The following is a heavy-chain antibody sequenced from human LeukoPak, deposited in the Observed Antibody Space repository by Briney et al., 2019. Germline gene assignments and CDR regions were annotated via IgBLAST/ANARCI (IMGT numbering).Heavy chain of an antibody. CDR3: AKDQGYFDN. V-gene: IGHV3-30*18. Sequence: GGSLRLSCAASGFTFSNYGMHWVRQAPSKGLEWVAVISYDGSNNYYADSVKGRFTISRDNSKNTLYLQMNSLRAEDTAVYYCAKDQGYFDNWGQGTLVTVSS. CDR1: GFTFSNYG. J-gene: IGHJ4*02. CDR2: ISYDGSNN.